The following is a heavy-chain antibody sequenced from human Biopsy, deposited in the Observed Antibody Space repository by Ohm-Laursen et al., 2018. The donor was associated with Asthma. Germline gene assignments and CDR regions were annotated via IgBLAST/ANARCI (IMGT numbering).Heavy chain of an antibody. V-gene: IGHV4-39*02. CDR1: GASISSSSSHY. CDR3: ARAVSSSSYWYFDL. D-gene: IGHD6-6*01. Sequence: SDTLSLTCTVSGASISSSSSHYWGWIRQSPGKGLEWIGSIYYSGRTYYNPSLESRVTISADTSKNHFSLKVTSVTAADTAVYYCARAVSSSSYWYFDLWGRGDLVTVSS. CDR2: IYYSGRT. J-gene: IGHJ2*01.